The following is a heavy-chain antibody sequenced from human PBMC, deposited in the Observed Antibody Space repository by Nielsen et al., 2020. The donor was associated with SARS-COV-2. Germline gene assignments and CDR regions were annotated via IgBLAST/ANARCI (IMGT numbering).Heavy chain of an antibody. CDR3: AKVAPTYIAAAGANF. D-gene: IGHD6-13*01. CDR2: INSAGDVT. J-gene: IGHJ4*03. CDR1: GFTFRNYA. Sequence: GGSLRLSCAASGFTFRNYAMSWVRQAPGKGLEWVSSINSAGDVTYYTGSVKGRFTVSRDNSKSMVYLQMHSLRVEDSALYYCAKVAPTYIAAAGANFWGQGIVVTVSS. V-gene: IGHV3-23*01.